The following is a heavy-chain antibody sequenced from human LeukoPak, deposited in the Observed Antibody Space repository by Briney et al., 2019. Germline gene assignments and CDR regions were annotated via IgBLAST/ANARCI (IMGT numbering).Heavy chain of an antibody. V-gene: IGHV4-59*01. D-gene: IGHD2-2*01. CDR2: IYYSGST. Sequence: PSETLSLTCTVSGGSISSYYWSWIRQPPGKGLEWIGYIYYSGSTNYNPSLKSRVTISVDTSKNQFSLKLSSVTAADTAVYYCARDRSSTEYQLLNGPLDVWGKGTTVTVSS. J-gene: IGHJ6*04. CDR1: GGSISSYY. CDR3: ARDRSSTEYQLLNGPLDV.